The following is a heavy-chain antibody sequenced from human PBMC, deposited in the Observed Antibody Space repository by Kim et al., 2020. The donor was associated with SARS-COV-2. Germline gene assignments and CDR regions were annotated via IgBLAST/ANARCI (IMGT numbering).Heavy chain of an antibody. D-gene: IGHD3-16*01. V-gene: IGHV1-2*02. J-gene: IGHJ3*01. CDR3: ASGGLITTTTDTFDV. CDR1: GYTFTGYY. Sequence: ASVKVSCKASGYTFTGYYMHWVRQAPGQGLEWMGWINPNSGGTNYAQKFQGRVTMTRDTSISTAYMELSRLTSDDTAVFYCASGGLITTTTDTFDVWGQGTMVTISS. CDR2: INPNSGGT.